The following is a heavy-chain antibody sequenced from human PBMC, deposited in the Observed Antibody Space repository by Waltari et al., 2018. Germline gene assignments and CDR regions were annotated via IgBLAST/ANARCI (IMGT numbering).Heavy chain of an antibody. CDR1: GDSMSSTDC. CDR2: VRGAGKP. D-gene: IGHD2-15*01. Sequence: QLQLQESGPGLVKPLGTLSLSCAVSGDSMSSTDCWSWVRLSPHKGLEWKGQVRGAGKPNSSPSFAIRATVSLATSNTQFPLKLTSAPAADTAVYYLARDRGRGLYLDPWGPGTLVTV. J-gene: IGHJ2*01. CDR3: ARDRGRGLYLDP. V-gene: IGHV4-4*02.